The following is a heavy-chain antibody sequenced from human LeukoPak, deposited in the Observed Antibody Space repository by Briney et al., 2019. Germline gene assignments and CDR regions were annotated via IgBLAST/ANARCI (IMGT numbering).Heavy chain of an antibody. CDR1: GYTFTNYG. D-gene: IGHD7-27*01. J-gene: IGHJ4*02. CDR3: ARDWGSIKVIADY. Sequence: ASVTVSYKTAGYTFTNYGISWVRQAPGPALEGMGWISSNSDNTNYAQKFQGRVTMTTDTSTSTAYMELRSLRSDDTALYFCARDWGSIKVIADYWGQGTLVTVSS. CDR2: ISSNSDNT. V-gene: IGHV1-18*01.